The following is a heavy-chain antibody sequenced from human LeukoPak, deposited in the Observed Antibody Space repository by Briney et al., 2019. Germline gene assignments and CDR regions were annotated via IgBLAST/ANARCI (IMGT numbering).Heavy chain of an antibody. CDR2: IIPIFGTA. J-gene: IGHJ5*02. CDR3: ASGQGGVTQDWFDP. CDR1: GGTFSSYA. D-gene: IGHD4-23*01. Sequence: ASVKVSCKASGGTFSSYAISWVRQAPGQGLEWMGGIIPIFGTANYAQKFQGRVTITADESTSTAYMELSSLRSEDTAVYYCASGQGGVTQDWFDPWGQGTLVTVSS. V-gene: IGHV1-69*13.